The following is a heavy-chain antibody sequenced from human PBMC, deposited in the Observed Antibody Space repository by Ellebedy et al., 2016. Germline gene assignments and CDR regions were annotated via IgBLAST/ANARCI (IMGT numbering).Heavy chain of an antibody. J-gene: IGHJ6*03. CDR1: GYSFTSYW. CDR3: ARKSTSPDYYMDV. V-gene: IGHV5-10-1*04. CDR2: IDPSDSYT. Sequence: GESLKISXKGSGYSFTSYWISWVRQMPGKGLEWMGRIDPSDSYTNYSPSFQGQVTISADKSISTAYLQWSSLKASDTAMYYCARKSTSPDYYMDVWGKGTTVTVSS. D-gene: IGHD2-2*01.